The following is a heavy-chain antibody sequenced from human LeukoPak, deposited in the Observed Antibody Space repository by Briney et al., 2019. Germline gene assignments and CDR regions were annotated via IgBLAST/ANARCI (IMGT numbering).Heavy chain of an antibody. D-gene: IGHD3-3*01. V-gene: IGHV1-18*01. J-gene: IGHJ4*02. Sequence: ASVKVSCKASGYTFTSYGISWVRQAPGQGLEWMGWISACNGNTNYAQKLQGRVTMTTDISTSTAYMELRSLRSDDTAVYYCARDPPGGYYDFWSGYYYFDYWGQGTLVTVSS. CDR3: ARDPPGGYYDFWSGYYYFDY. CDR2: ISACNGNT. CDR1: GYTFTSYG.